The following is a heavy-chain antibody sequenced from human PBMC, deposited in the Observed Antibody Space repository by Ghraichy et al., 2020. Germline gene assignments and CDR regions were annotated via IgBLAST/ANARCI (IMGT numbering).Heavy chain of an antibody. CDR2: ISSDGSNT. J-gene: IGHJ4*02. D-gene: IGHD3-22*01. CDR1: GFTFSSNG. V-gene: IGHV3-30*18. Sequence: GESLNISCAASGFTFSSNGMHWVRQAPGKGLEWVAVISSDGSNTYYEDSVKGRFTVSRDNFKSTVYLQMNDLRPEDTAVYYCAKASYDSSTNYWGRFEDYWGQGTLVTVSS. CDR3: AKASYDSSTNYWGRFEDY.